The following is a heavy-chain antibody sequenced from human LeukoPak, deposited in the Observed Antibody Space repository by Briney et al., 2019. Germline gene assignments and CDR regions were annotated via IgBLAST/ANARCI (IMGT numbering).Heavy chain of an antibody. V-gene: IGHV4-4*02. CDR3: SRESGAFCPFGY. J-gene: IGHJ4*02. D-gene: IGHD1-26*01. CDR1: GGSISGTNW. Sequence: SETLSLTCGVSGGSISGTNWWSWVRQPPGQGLEWIGEISLTGETNYNPSLNGRVTMSLDKSRNQLSLSLTSVTAADTAIYYCSRESGAFCPFGYWGQGTLVIVPP. CDR2: ISLTGET.